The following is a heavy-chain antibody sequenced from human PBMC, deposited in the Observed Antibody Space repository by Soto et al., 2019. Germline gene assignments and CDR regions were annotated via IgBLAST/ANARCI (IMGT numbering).Heavy chain of an antibody. J-gene: IGHJ5*02. Sequence: SETLSLTCTVSGGSISSGDYYWSWIRQPPGKGLEWIGYIYYSGSTYYNPSLKSRVTISVDTSKNQFSLKLSSVTAADTAVYYCARDRAGYNRVRWFDPWGQGTLVTVSS. CDR1: GGSISSGDYY. CDR3: ARDRAGYNRVRWFDP. CDR2: IYYSGST. D-gene: IGHD5-12*01. V-gene: IGHV4-30-4*01.